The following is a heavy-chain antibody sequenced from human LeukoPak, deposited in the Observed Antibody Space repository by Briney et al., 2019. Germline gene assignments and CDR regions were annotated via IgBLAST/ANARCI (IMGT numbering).Heavy chain of an antibody. D-gene: IGHD3-9*01. Sequence: PSETLSLTCTVSGASVSDSLSYWGWVRQPPGKGLEWVANVYYTGSTYYNPSLKSRVTMSVDTSKNQSSLKMTSVTAADTAIYYCARLTKGRYFDYIFAFWGQGILVTVSS. V-gene: IGHV4-39*01. CDR3: ARLTKGRYFDYIFAF. CDR2: VYYTGST. CDR1: GASVSDSLSY. J-gene: IGHJ4*02.